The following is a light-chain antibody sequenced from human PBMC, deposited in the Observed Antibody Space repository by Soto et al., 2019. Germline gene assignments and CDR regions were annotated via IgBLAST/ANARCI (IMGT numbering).Light chain of an antibody. CDR2: DAS. CDR3: QQRSNWPRTLT. CDR1: QSVSSY. V-gene: IGKV3-11*01. Sequence: EIVLTQSPATLSLSPGERATLSCRASQSVSSYLAWYQQKPGQAPRLLIYDASNRATGIPARFSGSGSGTDFTLTISSLEPEDFAVYYCQQRSNWPRTLTFGGGTMVEIK. J-gene: IGKJ4*01.